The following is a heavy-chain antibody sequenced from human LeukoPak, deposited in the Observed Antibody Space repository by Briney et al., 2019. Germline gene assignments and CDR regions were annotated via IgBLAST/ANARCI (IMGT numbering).Heavy chain of an antibody. CDR2: ISTSGSS. D-gene: IGHD2-2*01. CDR1: GGSISTEY. V-gene: IGHV4-4*07. Sequence: SETLSLTCTVSGGSISTEYWIWIRQSAGKGPEWIGRISTSGSSSYNPSLKSRVTISIDKSKNWFSLKLSSVTAADTAIYYCARDSFESLHIWGQGTMVTVSS. J-gene: IGHJ3*02. CDR3: ARDSFESLHI.